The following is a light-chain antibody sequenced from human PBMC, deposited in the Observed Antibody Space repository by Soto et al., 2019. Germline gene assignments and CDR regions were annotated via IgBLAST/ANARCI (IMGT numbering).Light chain of an antibody. CDR1: QSLLDSDDGNTY. V-gene: IGKV2-40*01. CDR3: MQRIEFPLT. J-gene: IGKJ4*01. CDR2: TVS. Sequence: DIVMTQTPLSLTVTPGEPASISCRSSQSLLDSDDGNTYLDWYLQKPGQSPQLLIYTVSYRASGVPDRFSGSGSGTDFTLKIIRVEAEDVGVYYCMQRIEFPLTFGGGTKVEIK.